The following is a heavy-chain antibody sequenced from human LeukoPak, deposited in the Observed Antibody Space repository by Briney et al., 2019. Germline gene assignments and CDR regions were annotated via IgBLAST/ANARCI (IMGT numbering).Heavy chain of an antibody. J-gene: IGHJ4*02. D-gene: IGHD3-9*01. CDR2: INTDGSST. V-gene: IGHV3-74*01. CDR1: GFTFSSYW. Sequence: GGSLRLSCAASGFTFSSYWMHWVRQAPGKGLVWVSRINTDGSSTSYADSVKGRFTISRDNAKNTLYLQMNSLRAEDTAVYYCARVADGQRLGFFDYWGQGTLVTVSS. CDR3: ARVADGQRLGFFDY.